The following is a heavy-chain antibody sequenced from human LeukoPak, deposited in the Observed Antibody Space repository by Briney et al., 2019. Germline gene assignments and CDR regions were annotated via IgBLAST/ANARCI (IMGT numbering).Heavy chain of an antibody. CDR2: ISGSGASS. CDR1: GFTFSSFP. J-gene: IGHJ4*02. CDR3: AKSARITIFGMIQD. V-gene: IGHV3-23*01. D-gene: IGHD3-3*01. Sequence: PGGSLRLSCAASGFTFSSFPMSWVRQAPGKGLEWVSTISGSGASSYYADSVKGRLTISRDNSRNTLYLQMNNLRAEDTAVYFCAKSARITIFGMIQDWGQGTLVTVSS.